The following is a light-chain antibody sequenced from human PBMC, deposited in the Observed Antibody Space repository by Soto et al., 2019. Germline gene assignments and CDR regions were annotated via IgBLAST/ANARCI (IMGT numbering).Light chain of an antibody. Sequence: QSVLTQAPSASGTPGQRVTISCSGSSSNIGSNTVNWYQQLPGTAPKLLIYSNNQRPSGVPDRFSGSKSGTSASLAISGLQSEDEADYYCAAWDDILNGVVFGGGTKLTVL. CDR1: SSNIGSNT. J-gene: IGLJ2*01. CDR2: SNN. CDR3: AAWDDILNGVV. V-gene: IGLV1-44*01.